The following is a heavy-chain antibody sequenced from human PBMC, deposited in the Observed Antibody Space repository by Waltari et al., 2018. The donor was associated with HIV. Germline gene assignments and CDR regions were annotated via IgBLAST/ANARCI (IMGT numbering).Heavy chain of an antibody. CDR1: GLDSSNFG. CDR3: ARLTREGYNGGFDY. J-gene: IGHJ4*02. CDR2: IWFDSSNK. V-gene: IGHV3-33*08. Sequence: QVQLVESGGGVVQPGRYMSLSCAASGLDSSNFGMHWVRQVPGKGLGWVGVIWFDSSNKYYGDSVKGRFTISRDNSKKTVYLQMNSLRGEDTAVYYCARLTREGYNGGFDYWGQGTLVTVS. D-gene: IGHD1-1*01.